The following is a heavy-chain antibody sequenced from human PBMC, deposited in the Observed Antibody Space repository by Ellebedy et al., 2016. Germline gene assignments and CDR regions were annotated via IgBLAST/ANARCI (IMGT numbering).Heavy chain of an antibody. CDR1: GYTFTGYY. CDR2: INPNSGGT. J-gene: IGHJ6*03. V-gene: IGHV1-2*04. CDR3: ARGPGLTIGDSRIMDV. D-gene: IGHD3-16*01. Sequence: ASVKVSCXASGYTFTGYYMHWVRQAPGQGLEWMGWINPNSGGTNYAQKFQGWVTMTRDTSISTAYMELSSLRSEDTAVYYCARGPGLTIGDSRIMDVWGKGTTVTVSS.